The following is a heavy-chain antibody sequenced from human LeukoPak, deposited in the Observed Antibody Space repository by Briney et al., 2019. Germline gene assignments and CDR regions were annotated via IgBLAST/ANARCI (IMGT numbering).Heavy chain of an antibody. J-gene: IGHJ6*02. CDR2: ISYDGSNK. Sequence: GGSLRLSCAACGFTFSDYAMHWVRQAPGKGLEWVAVISYDGSNKYYADSVKGRFTISRDNSKNTLYLQMNSLRAEDTAVYYCVRDHTNGFGYYYYGMDVWGQGTTVTVSS. CDR3: VRDHTNGFGYYYYGMDV. V-gene: IGHV3-30-3*01. CDR1: GFTFSDYA. D-gene: IGHD2-8*01.